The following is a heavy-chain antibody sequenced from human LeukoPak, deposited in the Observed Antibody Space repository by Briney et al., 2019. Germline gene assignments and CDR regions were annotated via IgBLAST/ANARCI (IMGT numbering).Heavy chain of an antibody. CDR1: GGTFSSYT. CDR3: ARLPDSSGYYTTDY. V-gene: IGHV1-69*02. Sequence: ASVKVSCKASGGTFSSYTISWVRQAPGQGLEWMGRIIPILGIANYAQKLQGRAMITADKSTSPAYLELSSLRSEDTAVYYCARLPDSSGYYTTDYWGQGTLVSVPS. J-gene: IGHJ4*02. D-gene: IGHD3-22*01. CDR2: IIPILGIA.